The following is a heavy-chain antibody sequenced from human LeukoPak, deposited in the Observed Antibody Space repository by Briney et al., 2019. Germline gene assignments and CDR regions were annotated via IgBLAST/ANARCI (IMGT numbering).Heavy chain of an antibody. J-gene: IGHJ6*04. CDR1: GFTFNTYA. Sequence: PGGSLRLSCAASGFTFNTYAMSWVRQAPGKGLEWVSSISASGGSTYYADSVKGRFTISRDNAKNSLYLQMNSLRAEDTAVYYCAELGITMIGGVWGKGTTVTISS. V-gene: IGHV3-23*01. CDR3: AELGITMIGGV. CDR2: ISASGGST. D-gene: IGHD3-10*02.